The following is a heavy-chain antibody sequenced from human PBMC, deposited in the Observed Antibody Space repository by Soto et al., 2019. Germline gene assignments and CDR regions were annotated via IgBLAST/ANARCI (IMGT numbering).Heavy chain of an antibody. V-gene: IGHV3-9*01. Sequence: QLVESGGNLVQPGRSLRLSCAASGFKFDEFAMHWVRQAPGKGLEWVSGTTWNSDNTGYAASVKGRFTISRDNAKNLPYLHMNNLRPEDTALYYCVKDYFKRRGIEYNWFDTWGQGTLVTVSS. CDR1: GFKFDEFA. CDR2: TTWNSDNT. J-gene: IGHJ5*02. D-gene: IGHD1-1*01. CDR3: VKDYFKRRGIEYNWFDT.